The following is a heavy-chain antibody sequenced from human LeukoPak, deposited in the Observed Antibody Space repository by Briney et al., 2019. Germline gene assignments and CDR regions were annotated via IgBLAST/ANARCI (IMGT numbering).Heavy chain of an antibody. J-gene: IGHJ4*02. D-gene: IGHD2-2*02. CDR2: IIPILGIA. Sequence: ASVKVSCKASGYTFTSYGISWVRQAPGQGLEWMGRIIPILGIANYAQKFQGRVTITADKSTSTAYMELSRLRSDDTAVYYCARAFSPYCSSTSCYIHWGQGTLVTVSS. CDR3: ARAFSPYCSSTSCYIH. CDR1: GYTFTSYG. V-gene: IGHV1-69*04.